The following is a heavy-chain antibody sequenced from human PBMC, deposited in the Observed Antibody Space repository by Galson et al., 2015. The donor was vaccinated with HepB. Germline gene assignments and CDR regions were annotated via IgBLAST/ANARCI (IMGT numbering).Heavy chain of an antibody. J-gene: IGHJ6*02. Sequence: SLRLSCAASGFTFSSYGMHWVRQAPGKGLEWVAVIWYDGSNKYYADSVKGRFTISRDNSKNTLYLQMNSLRAEDTAVYYCARAVTGGAVAARYGMDVWGQGTTVTVSS. CDR3: ARAVTGGAVAARYGMDV. CDR2: IWYDGSNK. CDR1: GFTFSSYG. V-gene: IGHV3-33*01. D-gene: IGHD6-6*01.